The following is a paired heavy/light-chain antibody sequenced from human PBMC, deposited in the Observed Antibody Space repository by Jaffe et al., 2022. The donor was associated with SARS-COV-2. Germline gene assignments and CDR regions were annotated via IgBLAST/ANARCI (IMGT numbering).Light chain of an antibody. CDR2: GKN. Sequence: SSELTQDPAVSVALGQTVRITCQGDSLRSYYACWYQQKPGQAPVLVIYGKNNRPSGIPDRFSGSSSGNTASLTITGAQAEDEADYYCKSRDSSGNQVVFGGGTKLTVL. V-gene: IGLV3-19*01. CDR1: SLRSYY. CDR3: KSRDSSGNQVV. J-gene: IGLJ2*01.
Heavy chain of an antibody. D-gene: IGHD5-12*01. V-gene: IGHV4-34*01. J-gene: IGHJ3*02. CDR3: ARGWLQYPKDAFDI. CDR1: GGSFSGYY. Sequence: QVQLQQWGAGLLKPSETLSLTCAVYGGSFSGYYWSWIRQPPGKGLEWIGEINHSGSTNYNPSLKSRVTISVDTSKNQFSLKLSSVTAADTAVYYCARGWLQYPKDAFDIWDQGTMVTVSS. CDR2: INHSGST.